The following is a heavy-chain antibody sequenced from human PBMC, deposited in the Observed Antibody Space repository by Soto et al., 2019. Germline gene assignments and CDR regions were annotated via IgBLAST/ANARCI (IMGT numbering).Heavy chain of an antibody. J-gene: IGHJ2*01. CDR2: INHSGST. CDR3: ARAGTVVTLKRSQSKNYWYFDL. CDR1: GGSISSSSYY. Sequence: PSETLSLTCTVSGGSISSSSYYWGWIRQPPGKGLEWIGEINHSGSTNYNPSLKSRVTISVDTSKNQFSLKLSSVTAADTAVYYCARAGTVVTLKRSQSKNYWYFDLWGRGTLVTSPQ. D-gene: IGHD2-21*02. V-gene: IGHV4-39*07.